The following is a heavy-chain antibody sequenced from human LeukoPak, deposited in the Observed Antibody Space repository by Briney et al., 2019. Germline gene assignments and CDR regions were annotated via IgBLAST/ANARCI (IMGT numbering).Heavy chain of an antibody. CDR2: ISAYNGNT. V-gene: IGHV1-18*01. CDR1: GYTFTSYG. Sequence: ASVKVSCKASGYTFTSYGISWVRQAPGQGLEWMGWISAYNGNTNYAQKLQGRVTMTTDTSTSTAYMELRSLRSDDTAVYYCARSPPYSSSSSPYYYYYCMDVWGQGTTVTVSS. CDR3: ARSPPYSSSSSPYYYYYCMDV. J-gene: IGHJ6*02. D-gene: IGHD6-6*01.